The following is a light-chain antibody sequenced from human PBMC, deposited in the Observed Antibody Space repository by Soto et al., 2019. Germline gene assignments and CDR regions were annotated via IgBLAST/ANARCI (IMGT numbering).Light chain of an antibody. V-gene: IGLV2-8*01. J-gene: IGLJ3*02. Sequence: QSALTQPPSASGSPGQSVTISCTGTSSDVGAYDYVCWYQQHPGKAPKLMIYEVNKRPSGVPDRFSGSKSGNTASLTVSGLQAGDEADYYCSSFAANDHVVFGGGTKLTVL. CDR3: SSFAANDHVV. CDR2: EVN. CDR1: SSDVGAYDY.